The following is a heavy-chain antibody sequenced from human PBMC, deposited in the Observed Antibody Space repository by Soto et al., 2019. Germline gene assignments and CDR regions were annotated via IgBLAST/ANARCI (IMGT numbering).Heavy chain of an antibody. V-gene: IGHV3-49*04. D-gene: IGHD3-22*01. Sequence: SLRLSCTASGFTFGDYAMSWVRQVPGKGLEWVGFIRSKAYGGTTEYAASVKGRFTISRDDSKSIAYLQMNSLKTEDTAVYYCTRQDYYDSSGYWGQGTLVTVSS. J-gene: IGHJ4*02. CDR2: IRSKAYGGTT. CDR1: GFTFGDYA. CDR3: TRQDYYDSSGY.